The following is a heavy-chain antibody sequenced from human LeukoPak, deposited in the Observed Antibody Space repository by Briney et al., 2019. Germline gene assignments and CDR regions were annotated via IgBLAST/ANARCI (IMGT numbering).Heavy chain of an antibody. CDR3: AKDRLDTAMVAPLDY. CDR2: ISYDGSNK. V-gene: IGHV3-30*18. Sequence: GGSLRLSCAASGFTFSSYGMHWVRQAPGKGLEWVAVISYDGSNKYYADSVKGRFTISRDNSKNTLYLQMNSLRAEDTAVYYCAKDRLDTAMVAPLDYWGQGTLVTVSS. D-gene: IGHD5-18*01. CDR1: GFTFSSYG. J-gene: IGHJ4*02.